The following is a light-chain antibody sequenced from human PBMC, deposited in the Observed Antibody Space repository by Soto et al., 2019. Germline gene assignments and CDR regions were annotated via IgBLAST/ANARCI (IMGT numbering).Light chain of an antibody. Sequence: DIVMTQTPLSLPVTPGEPASISCRSSQSLLDSDDGNTYLDWNLQKPWQSPQLLIYMPSYRASGVPVRFSGSGAGTDFTLKISRVEAEDVGVYFCMQRKEFPSLTFGGGTKVEIK. V-gene: IGKV2-40*01. CDR2: MPS. CDR3: MQRKEFPSLT. CDR1: QSLLDSDDGNTY. J-gene: IGKJ4*01.